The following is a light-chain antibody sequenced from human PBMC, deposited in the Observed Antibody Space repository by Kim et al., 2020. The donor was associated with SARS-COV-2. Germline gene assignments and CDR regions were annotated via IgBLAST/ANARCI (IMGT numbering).Light chain of an antibody. CDR3: QHCHSYPIT. V-gene: IGKV1-8*01. CDR1: QGIASY. CDR2: AAS. Sequence: ASIGDIVTITCRASQGIASYLVWYQQKPGKAPKLLIYAASTLQSGVPPRFSGSGSGTDFLLTISSLQPEDFATYYCQHCHSYPITFGQGTRLEIK. J-gene: IGKJ5*01.